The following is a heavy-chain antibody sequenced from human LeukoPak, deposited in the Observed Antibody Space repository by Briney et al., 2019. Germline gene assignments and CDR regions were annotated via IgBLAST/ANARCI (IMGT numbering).Heavy chain of an antibody. V-gene: IGHV5-51*01. J-gene: IGHJ4*02. D-gene: IGHD3-22*01. CDR2: IYPGDSDT. CDR3: ARLFDSSGYYVDY. CDR1: GYTFTNYW. Sequence: GESLKISCKGSGYTFTNYWIGWVRQMPGKGLEWMGIIYPGDSDTRYSLSFQGQVTISADKSISTAYLHWGSLVASDTAMYYCARLFDSSGYYVDYWGQGTLVTVSS.